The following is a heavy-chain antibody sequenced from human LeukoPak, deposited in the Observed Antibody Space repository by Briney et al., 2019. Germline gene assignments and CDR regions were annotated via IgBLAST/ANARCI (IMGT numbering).Heavy chain of an antibody. J-gene: IGHJ3*02. CDR1: GGSFSGYY. CDR2: IYYSRST. CDR3: ARNRSASIEAAGTAFDI. D-gene: IGHD6-13*01. V-gene: IGHV4-34*01. Sequence: PSETLSLTCAVYGGSFSGYYWSWIRQPPGKGLEWIGSIYYSRSTSYNPSLKSRVTISVDTSKNQFSLKLSSVTAADTAVYYCARNRSASIEAAGTAFDIWGQGTMVTVSS.